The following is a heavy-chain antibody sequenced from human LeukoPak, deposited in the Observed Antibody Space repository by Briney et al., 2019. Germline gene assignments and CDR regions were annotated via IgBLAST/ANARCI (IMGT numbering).Heavy chain of an antibody. D-gene: IGHD4-23*01. V-gene: IGHV4-39*07. CDR2: IYYSGST. Sequence: SETLSLTCTVSGGSISSSSYYWGWIRQPPGKGLEWIGSIYYSGSTYYNPSLKSRVTISVDTSKNQFSLKLSSVTAADTAVYYCARGTYGGNAYDYWGQGTLVTVSS. J-gene: IGHJ4*02. CDR1: GGSISSSSYY. CDR3: ARGTYGGNAYDY.